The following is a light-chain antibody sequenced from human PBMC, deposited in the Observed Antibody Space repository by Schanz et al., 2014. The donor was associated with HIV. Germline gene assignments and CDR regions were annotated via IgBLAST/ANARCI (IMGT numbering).Light chain of an antibody. CDR1: SGSIASDY. Sequence: NFMLTQPHSVSESPGKTVTISCTRSSGSIASDYVQWYQHRPGSAPTTLIYENNQRHSGVPDRFSGSIDSSSNSASLTISGLETEDEADYYCQSYDISTPGIFGGGTKLT. CDR2: ENN. J-gene: IGLJ2*01. V-gene: IGLV6-57*04. CDR3: QSYDISTPGI.